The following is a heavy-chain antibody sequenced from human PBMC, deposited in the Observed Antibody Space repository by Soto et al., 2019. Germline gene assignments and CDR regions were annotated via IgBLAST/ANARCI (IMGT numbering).Heavy chain of an antibody. CDR3: AKDEYTSGWYISYLFDS. Sequence: PGGSLRLSCAASGFRFSSYAVSWVRQAPGKGLEWVSVISGSGDGTYYADSVKGRFTISRDNSKNTLYLQMDSLRAEDTAVYYCAKDEYTSGWYISYLFDSWGQGTLVTVS. V-gene: IGHV3-23*01. CDR1: GFRFSSYA. CDR2: ISGSGDGT. J-gene: IGHJ4*02. D-gene: IGHD6-19*01.